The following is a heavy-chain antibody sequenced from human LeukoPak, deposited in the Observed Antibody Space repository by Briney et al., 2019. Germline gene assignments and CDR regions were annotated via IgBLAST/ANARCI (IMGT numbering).Heavy chain of an antibody. J-gene: IGHJ3*02. Sequence: GGSLRLSCAASGFTFSNYGMSWVRQAPGKGLEWVSSIGDVGGTTYYADSVKGRFIISRDNSKNTLYLQMNSLRGEDTAVYYCAKFPTLDAFDIWGQGTMVTVSS. CDR1: GFTFSNYG. CDR2: IGDVGGTT. D-gene: IGHD4-11*01. CDR3: AKFPTLDAFDI. V-gene: IGHV3-23*01.